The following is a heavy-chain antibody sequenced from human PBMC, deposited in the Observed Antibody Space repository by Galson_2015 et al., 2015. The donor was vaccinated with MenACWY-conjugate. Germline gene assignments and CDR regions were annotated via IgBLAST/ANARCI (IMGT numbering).Heavy chain of an antibody. Sequence: SLRLSCAASGFTFSDFWMTWVRQAPGKGLEWVANIKQGGGEEYYVDSVKGRFTISRDNAQKSLYLQMNSLRAEDTAVYYCATTGGRAVAGTDWGQGTLVTVSS. V-gene: IGHV3-7*03. CDR2: IKQGGGEE. J-gene: IGHJ4*02. D-gene: IGHD6-19*01. CDR1: GFTFSDFW. CDR3: ATTGGRAVAGTD.